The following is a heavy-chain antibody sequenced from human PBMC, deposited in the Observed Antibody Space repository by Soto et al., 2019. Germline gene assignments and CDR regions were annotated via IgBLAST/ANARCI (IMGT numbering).Heavy chain of an antibody. J-gene: IGHJ6*02. CDR1: GYTFTNYD. CDR3: PRSYDLGAERPTAGGIAV. CDR2: ISTYTGHT. V-gene: IGHV1-18*01. Sequence: QVHLVQSGAEVKKPGASVKVSCKASGYTFTNYDINWVRQAPGQGLEWMGWISTYTGHTNYAQKLDGGVTMSTDAATSTAYGELRSLRSDDTAESYCPRSYDLGAERPTAGGIAVWGRGTTVTVS. D-gene: IGHD5-18*01.